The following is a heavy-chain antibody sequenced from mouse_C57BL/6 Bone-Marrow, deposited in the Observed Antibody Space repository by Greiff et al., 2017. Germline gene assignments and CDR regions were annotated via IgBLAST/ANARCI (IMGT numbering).Heavy chain of an antibody. D-gene: IGHD1-1*01. CDR3: ARRYGSSYDYAMDY. J-gene: IGHJ4*01. CDR2: IRNKANGYTT. V-gene: IGHV7-3*01. Sequence: DVKLVESGGGLVQPGGSLSLSCAASGFTFTDYYMSWVRQPPGKALEWLGFIRNKANGYTTEYSASVKGRFTISRDNSQSILYLQMNALRAEDSATYYCARRYGSSYDYAMDYWGQGTSVTVSS. CDR1: GFTFTDYY.